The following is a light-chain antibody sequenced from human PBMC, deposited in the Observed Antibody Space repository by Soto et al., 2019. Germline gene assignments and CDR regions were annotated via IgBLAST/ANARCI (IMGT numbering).Light chain of an antibody. CDR1: SSDIGIYKY. V-gene: IGLV2-14*01. Sequence: QSALTQPASVSGSPGQSIAISCTGSSSDIGIYKYVSWYQQHPGKVPKLIIYEVSNRPSGVSNRFSGSKSGITASLTISGLQTEDEADYCCISYTDRQSYLFGTGTKLTVL. CDR2: EVS. J-gene: IGLJ1*01. CDR3: ISYTDRQSYL.